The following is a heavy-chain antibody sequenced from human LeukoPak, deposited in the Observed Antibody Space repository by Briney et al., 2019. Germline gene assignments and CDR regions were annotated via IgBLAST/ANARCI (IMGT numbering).Heavy chain of an antibody. CDR2: IYTSGST. CDR1: GGSISSGSYY. CDR3: ARYDWVAVKVRGWFDP. V-gene: IGHV4-61*02. J-gene: IGHJ5*02. D-gene: IGHD3-16*01. Sequence: SETLSLTCTVSGGSISSGSYYWSWIRQPAWKGLEWIGRIYTSGSTNYNPSLKSRVTISVDTSKNQFSLKLSSVTAADTAVYYCARYDWVAVKVRGWFDPWGQGTLVTVSS.